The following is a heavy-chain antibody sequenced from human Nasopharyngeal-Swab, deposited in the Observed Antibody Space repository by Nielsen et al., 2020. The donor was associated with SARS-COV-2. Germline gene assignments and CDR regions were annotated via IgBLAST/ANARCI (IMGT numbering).Heavy chain of an antibody. J-gene: IGHJ4*02. CDR3: AKLGLFAGYDYSVAY. D-gene: IGHD5/OR15-5a*01. V-gene: IGHV3-23*01. Sequence: GESLKISCAASGFTFDTYAMSWVRQAPGKGLEWVSGISGSGGSTYYADSVKGQFTISKDNSRNTVYLQMNSLRAEDTAVYYCAKLGLFAGYDYSVAYWGQGTLVTVSS. CDR2: ISGSGGST. CDR1: GFTFDTYA.